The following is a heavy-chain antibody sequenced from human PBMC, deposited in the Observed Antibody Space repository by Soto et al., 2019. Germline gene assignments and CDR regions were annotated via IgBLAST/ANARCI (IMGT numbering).Heavy chain of an antibody. Sequence: GGSRRLARGAGGVSCCGSAMHWVRKAAGKGLEWVGRIRSKADNYATVYAASAKGRFTISRDDSKNAAYLQMNSLKTEDTAVYYCTTTQVTGHKPHWGHGTLVTVSS. D-gene: IGHD3-9*01. CDR3: TTTQVTGHKPH. CDR1: GVSCCGSA. CDR2: IRSKADNYAT. V-gene: IGHV3-73*01. J-gene: IGHJ4*01.